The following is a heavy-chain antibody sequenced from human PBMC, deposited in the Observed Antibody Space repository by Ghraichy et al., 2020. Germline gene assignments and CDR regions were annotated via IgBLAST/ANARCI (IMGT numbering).Heavy chain of an antibody. D-gene: IGHD6-19*01. J-gene: IGHJ4*02. CDR1: GDSLSSNGVA. CDR3: VRGQWSAFNF. V-gene: IGHV6-1*01. Sequence: SETLSPTCVISGDSLSSNGVAWNWIRQSPSRGLEWLGRTYYRSKWYSEYAISVKSRITINPDTSKNQFSLHLSSLTPGDTALYYCVRGQWSAFNFWGQGTLVTVSS. CDR2: TYYRSKWYS.